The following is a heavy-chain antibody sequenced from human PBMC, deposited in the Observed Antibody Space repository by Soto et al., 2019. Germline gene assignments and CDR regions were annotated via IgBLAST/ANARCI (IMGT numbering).Heavy chain of an antibody. D-gene: IGHD3-10*01. V-gene: IGHV1-46*01. CDR1: GFDFTDHY. Sequence: QVQLVQSGAEVKKPGASVKVSCKASGFDFTDHYIHWVRQAPGQGLEWMGIISPDGRSTRYSQKFHARITMTRDTSTSTVYMELSSLRSEDTAIYYCARAPRGGVIIVITWAQIDYWGQGTLVTVSS. CDR3: ARAPRGGVIIVITWAQIDY. J-gene: IGHJ4*02. CDR2: ISPDGRST.